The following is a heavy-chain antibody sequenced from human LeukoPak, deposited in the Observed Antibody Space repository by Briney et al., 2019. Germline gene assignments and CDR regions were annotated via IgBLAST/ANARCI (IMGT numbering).Heavy chain of an antibody. J-gene: IGHJ3*02. CDR3: ARGGGAFDI. CDR2: INHSGST. Sequence: SETLSLTCAVSGGSFSGYYWSWIRQPPGKGLEWIGEINHSGSTNYNPSLKSRVTISVDTSKNQFSLKLSSVTAADTAVYYCARGGGAFDIWGQGTMVTVSS. V-gene: IGHV4-34*01. CDR1: GGSFSGYY.